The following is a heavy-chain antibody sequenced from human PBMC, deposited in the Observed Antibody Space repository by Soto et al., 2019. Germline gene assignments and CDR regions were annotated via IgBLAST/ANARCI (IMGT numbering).Heavy chain of an antibody. CDR1: GYTFADYG. J-gene: IGHJ4*02. CDR3: ARVGATTGKTANDY. D-gene: IGHD1-26*01. CDR2: ISAYNGHT. V-gene: IGHV1-18*01. Sequence: QIQLVQSGPEVKKPGASVKVSCKASGYTFADYGVTWVRQAPGQGLEWLGWISAYNGHTNYAQKVQCRGSMTTDTSTSTGYMELRSLRSDDTAMYYCARVGATTGKTANDYWGQGTLVTVSS.